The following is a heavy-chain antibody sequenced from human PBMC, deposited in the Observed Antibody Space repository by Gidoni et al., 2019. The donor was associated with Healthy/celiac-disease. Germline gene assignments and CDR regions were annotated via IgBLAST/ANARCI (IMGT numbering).Heavy chain of an antibody. CDR3: AKDRIVGAFDAFDI. CDR2: ISWNSGSI. V-gene: IGHV3-9*01. D-gene: IGHD1-26*01. Sequence: EVQLVESGGGLVQPGRSLRLSCAASGFTFDDYVMHWVRQAPGKGLEWVSGISWNSGSIGYADSVKGRFTISRDNAKNSLYLQMNSLRAEDTALYYCAKDRIVGAFDAFDIWGQGTMVTVSS. CDR1: GFTFDDYV. J-gene: IGHJ3*02.